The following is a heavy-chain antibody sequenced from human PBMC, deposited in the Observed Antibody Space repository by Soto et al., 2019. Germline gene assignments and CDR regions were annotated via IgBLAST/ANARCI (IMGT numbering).Heavy chain of an antibody. Sequence: GGSLRLSCAASGFTFSSYWMSWVRQAPGKGLEWVANIKQDGSEKYYVDSVKGRFTISRDNAKNSLYLQMNSLRAEDAAVYYCAREERPITMVRGVRNYYYGMDVWGQGTTVTVSS. CDR3: AREERPITMVRGVRNYYYGMDV. CDR2: IKQDGSEK. V-gene: IGHV3-7*01. CDR1: GFTFSSYW. D-gene: IGHD3-10*01. J-gene: IGHJ6*02.